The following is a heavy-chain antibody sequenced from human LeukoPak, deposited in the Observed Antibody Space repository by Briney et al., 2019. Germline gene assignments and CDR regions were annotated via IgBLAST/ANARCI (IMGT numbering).Heavy chain of an antibody. Sequence: GASVKVSCKASGYTFSSYGISWVRQAPGQGLEWMGWISAYNGKTNYAQKLQGRVTMTTDTSTSTAYMELMSLRSDDTAVYYCARDNSVEDTAWWFDPWGQGTLVPSPQ. D-gene: IGHD4-23*01. CDR3: ARDNSVEDTAWWFDP. CDR2: ISAYNGKT. V-gene: IGHV1-18*01. J-gene: IGHJ5*02. CDR1: GYTFSSYG.